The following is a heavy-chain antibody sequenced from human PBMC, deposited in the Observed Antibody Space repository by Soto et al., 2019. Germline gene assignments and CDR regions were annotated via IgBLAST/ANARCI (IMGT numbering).Heavy chain of an antibody. CDR3: ARAYCSGSSCSLFGNY. V-gene: IGHV5-51*03. CDR1: GYSFSNYK. Sequence: EIQVVQSGAEVKKPGESLKISCKTSGYSFSNYKIGWVRQMPGKGLEWMGIIYPGDSDTRYSPSFQGQVTISADRSINTAYLRWTSLKASDSAIYYCARAYCSGSSCSLFGNYWGQGTLVTVSS. D-gene: IGHD2-2*01. J-gene: IGHJ4*02. CDR2: IYPGDSDT.